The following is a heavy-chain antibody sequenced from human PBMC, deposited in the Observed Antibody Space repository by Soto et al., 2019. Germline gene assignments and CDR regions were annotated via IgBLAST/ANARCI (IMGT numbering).Heavy chain of an antibody. CDR1: GGSISSGGYY. CDR2: IYYSGST. V-gene: IGHV4-31*03. Sequence: LSLTCTVSGGSISSGGYYWSWIRQHPGKGLEWIGYIYYSGSTYYNPSLKSRVTISVDTSKNQFSLKLSSVTAADTAVYYCARVELGGRNFDYWGQGTLVTVSS. CDR3: ARVELGGRNFDY. D-gene: IGHD6-6*01. J-gene: IGHJ4*02.